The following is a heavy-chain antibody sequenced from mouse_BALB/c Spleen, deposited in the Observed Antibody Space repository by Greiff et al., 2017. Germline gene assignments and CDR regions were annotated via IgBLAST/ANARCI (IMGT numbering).Heavy chain of an antibody. J-gene: IGHJ4*01. CDR3: ARSPYGNYVGGAMDY. CDR1: GFTFSSFG. CDR2: ISSGSSTI. V-gene: IGHV5-17*02. Sequence: EVQLVESGGGLVQPGGSRKLSCAASGFTFSSFGMHWVRQAPEKGLEWVAYISSGSSTIYYADTVKGRFTISRDNPKNTLFLQMTSLRSEDTAMYYCARSPYGNYVGGAMDYWGQGTSVTVSS. D-gene: IGHD2-1*01.